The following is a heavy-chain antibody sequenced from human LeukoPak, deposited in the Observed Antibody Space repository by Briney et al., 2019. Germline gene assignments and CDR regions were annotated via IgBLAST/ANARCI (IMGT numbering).Heavy chain of an antibody. D-gene: IGHD3-22*01. CDR2: ISGSGRDT. Sequence: PGGSLRLSCAASGFTFSSYAMNWVRQAPMKGLEWVSGISGSGRDTYYADSVKGRFTISRDNSKNTLYLQMNSLRADDTAVYYCATNYYDSSGYFPDFDYWGQGAQVFVSS. CDR1: GFTFSSYA. CDR3: ATNYYDSSGYFPDFDY. V-gene: IGHV3-23*01. J-gene: IGHJ4*02.